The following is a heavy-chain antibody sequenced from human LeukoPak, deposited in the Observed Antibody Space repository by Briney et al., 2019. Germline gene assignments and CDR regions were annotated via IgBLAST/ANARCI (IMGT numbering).Heavy chain of an antibody. CDR2: ISAYNGNT. V-gene: IGHV1-18*01. D-gene: IGHD3-10*01. CDR3: ARDEAYYYGSGSYDFDY. CDR1: GYTFTSYG. J-gene: IGHJ4*02. Sequence: ASVKVSCKASGYTFTSYGISWVRQAPGQGLEGMGWISAYNGNTNYAQKLKGRVTMTTDTSTSTAYMELRSLRSDDTAVYYCARDEAYYYGSGSYDFDYWGQGTLVTVSS.